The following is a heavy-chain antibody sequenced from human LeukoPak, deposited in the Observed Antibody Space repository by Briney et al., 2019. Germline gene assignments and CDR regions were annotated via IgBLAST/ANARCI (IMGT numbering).Heavy chain of an antibody. V-gene: IGHV4-59*01. CDR2: IYYSGST. D-gene: IGHD4-17*01. CDR1: GGSISSYY. CDR3: ARAPYGDYCDY. J-gene: IGHJ4*02. Sequence: SETLSLTCTVSGGSISSYYWSWIRQPPGKGLEWIGYIYYSGSTNYNPSLKSRVTISVDTSKNQFSLKLSSVTAADTAVHYCARAPYGDYCDYWGQGTLVTVSS.